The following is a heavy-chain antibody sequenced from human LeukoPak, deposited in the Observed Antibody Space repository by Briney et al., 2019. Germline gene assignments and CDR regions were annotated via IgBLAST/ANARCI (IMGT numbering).Heavy chain of an antibody. D-gene: IGHD2-15*01. V-gene: IGHV3-11*06. CDR1: GFTFSDYY. Sequence: GGSLRLSCAASGFTFSDYYVSWIRQAPGKGLEWVSYISSSSSYTNYADSVKGRFTISRDNAENSLYLQTNSLRAEDTAVYYCARDYGAVAAARATGYWGQGTLVTVS. CDR2: ISSSSSYT. CDR3: ARDYGAVAAARATGY. J-gene: IGHJ4*02.